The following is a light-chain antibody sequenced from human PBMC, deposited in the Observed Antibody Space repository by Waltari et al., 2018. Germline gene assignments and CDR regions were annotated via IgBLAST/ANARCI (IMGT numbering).Light chain of an antibody. V-gene: IGLV2-23*02. CDR1: SHDVGNYDL. CDR3: CSYSGDLSFGVV. J-gene: IGLJ2*01. CDR2: EVT. Sequence: QSALTQPASVSGSPGQSITISCTGTSHDVGNYDLVYCYQQHPGKAPKLIIYEVTKRPSGFSNRFSGSKSGNTASLTISGLHTEDEGDYYCCSYSGDLSFGVVFGGGTKLTVL.